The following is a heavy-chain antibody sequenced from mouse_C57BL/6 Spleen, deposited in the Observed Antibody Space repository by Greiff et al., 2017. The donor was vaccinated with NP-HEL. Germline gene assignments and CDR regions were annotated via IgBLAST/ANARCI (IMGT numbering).Heavy chain of an antibody. V-gene: IGHV1-69*01. D-gene: IGHD2-2*01. CDR1: GYTFTSYW. Sequence: QVQLQQPGAELVMPGASVKLSCKASGYTFTSYWMHWVKQRPGQGLEWIGEIDPSDSYTNYNQKFKGKSTLTVDKSSSTAYMQLSSLTSEDSAVYYCARVGSSLDYWGQGTTLTVSS. CDR2: IDPSDSYT. CDR3: ARVGSSLDY. J-gene: IGHJ2*01.